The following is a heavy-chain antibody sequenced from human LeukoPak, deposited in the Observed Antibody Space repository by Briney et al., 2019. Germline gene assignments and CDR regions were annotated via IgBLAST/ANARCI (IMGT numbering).Heavy chain of an antibody. CDR1: GFTFSDYY. CDR3: ARAVGPFDY. J-gene: IGHJ4*02. V-gene: IGHV3-33*08. CDR2: IWYDGTNK. Sequence: PGGSLRLSCAASGFTFSDYYMSWVRQAPGRGLEWVAVIWYDGTNKYYGDSVKGRFTISRDNSKNTLYLQMNSLRAEDTAVYYCARAVGPFDYWGQGTLVTVSS.